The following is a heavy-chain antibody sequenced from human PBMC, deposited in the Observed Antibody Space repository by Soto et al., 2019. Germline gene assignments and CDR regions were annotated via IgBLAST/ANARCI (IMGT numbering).Heavy chain of an antibody. Sequence: QVQLQESGPGLVKPSQTLSLTCTVSGGSISSGGYYWSWIRQHPGKGLEWIGYIYYSGRTYYHPSLKTRVTISVDTSKNQFSLKLSSVTAADTAGYYCARVGGINWFDPWGQGTLVTVSS. CDR1: GGSISSGGYY. V-gene: IGHV4-31*03. CDR3: ARVGGINWFDP. J-gene: IGHJ5*02. D-gene: IGHD1-20*01. CDR2: IYYSGRT.